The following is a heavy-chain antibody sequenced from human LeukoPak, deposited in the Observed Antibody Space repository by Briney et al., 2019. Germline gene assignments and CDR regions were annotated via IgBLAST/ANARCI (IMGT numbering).Heavy chain of an antibody. Sequence: GGSLRLSCAASGFTFSSYAMSWVRQAPGRGLEWVSAISGSGGSTYYADSVKGRFTISRDDSKNTLYLQMNSLRAEDTAVYYCAKSALLWFGELLSWGQGTLVTVSS. CDR1: GFTFSSYA. J-gene: IGHJ5*02. D-gene: IGHD3-10*01. CDR2: ISGSGGST. V-gene: IGHV3-23*01. CDR3: AKSALLWFGELLS.